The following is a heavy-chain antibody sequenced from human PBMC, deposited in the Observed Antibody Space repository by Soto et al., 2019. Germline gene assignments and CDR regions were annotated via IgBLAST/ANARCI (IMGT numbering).Heavy chain of an antibody. D-gene: IGHD3-10*01. CDR3: SWTLDY. V-gene: IGHV3-7*01. CDR2: INQDGSQT. CDR1: GFPFSSSW. J-gene: IGHJ4*02. Sequence: PGGSLRLSCAASGFPFSSSWMDWVRQAPGKGLEWVANINQDGSQTDYVDSVEGRFTVSRDSAENSLYLQMDSLRVEDTAVYYCSWTLDYWGLGTLVTVSS.